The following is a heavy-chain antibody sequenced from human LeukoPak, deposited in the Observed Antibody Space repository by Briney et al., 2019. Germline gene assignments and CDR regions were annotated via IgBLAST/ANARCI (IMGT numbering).Heavy chain of an antibody. D-gene: IGHD1-26*01. CDR2: INSDGSST. Sequence: GGSLRLSCAASGFTFSSYWMHWVRQAPGKGLVWVSRINSDGSSTSYADSVKGRFTISRDNAKNTLYLQMYSLRAEDTSVYYCARDLNTGSSYENLFEYWGQGSLVTVSS. CDR3: ARDLNTGSSYENLFEY. CDR1: GFTFSSYW. V-gene: IGHV3-74*01. J-gene: IGHJ4*02.